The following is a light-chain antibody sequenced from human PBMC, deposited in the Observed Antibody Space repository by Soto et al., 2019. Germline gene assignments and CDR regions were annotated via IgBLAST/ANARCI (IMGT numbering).Light chain of an antibody. Sequence: QSVLTQPPSVSGAPGQRVTISCTGSSSNIGAGYDVHWYQQLPGTAPKLLIYGNSNRPSGVPDRFSGSKSGTSASLAITGLQAEDEAYDYCQSYDSSLSGWVFGGGTKLTVL. V-gene: IGLV1-40*01. J-gene: IGLJ3*02. CDR3: QSYDSSLSGWV. CDR1: SSNIGAGYD. CDR2: GNS.